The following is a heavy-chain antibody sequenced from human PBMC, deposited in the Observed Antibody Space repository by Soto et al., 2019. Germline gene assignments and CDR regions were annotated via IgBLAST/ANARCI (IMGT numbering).Heavy chain of an antibody. Sequence: SETLSLTCTVSGGSISSSSYYWGWIRQPPGKGLEWIGSIYYSGSTYYNPSLKSRVTISVDTSKNQFSLKLSSVTAADTAVYYCARPLALSSGRYSSSLGESWFDPWGQGTLVTVSS. V-gene: IGHV4-39*01. CDR2: IYYSGST. D-gene: IGHD6-6*01. J-gene: IGHJ5*02. CDR1: GGSISSSSYY. CDR3: ARPLALSSGRYSSSLGESWFDP.